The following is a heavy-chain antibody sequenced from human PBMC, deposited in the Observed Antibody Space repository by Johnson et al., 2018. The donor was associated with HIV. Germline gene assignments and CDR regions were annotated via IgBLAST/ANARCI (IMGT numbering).Heavy chain of an antibody. CDR3: ARPDGAVASDFNAFDI. Sequence: VQLVESGGGLIQPGGSLRLSCAASGVTVSTNYMSWVRQAPGKGLEWVSVINSGGDTYYADSVKGRCTISRDNSKNTLYLQMNSLRAEDTAVYYCARPDGAVASDFNAFDIWGQGTMVTVSS. CDR2: INSGGDT. J-gene: IGHJ3*02. V-gene: IGHV3-53*01. D-gene: IGHD6-19*01. CDR1: GVTVSTNY.